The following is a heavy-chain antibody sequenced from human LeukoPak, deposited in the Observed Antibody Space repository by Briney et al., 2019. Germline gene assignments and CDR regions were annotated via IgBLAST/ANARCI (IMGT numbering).Heavy chain of an antibody. CDR2: ISFDGSNK. CDR3: AKDLLRDRWFGES. J-gene: IGHJ5*02. CDR1: AFTFRSYG. Sequence: GRSLRLSCAASAFTFRSYGMHWVRQAPGKGLEWVAVISFDGSNKYYADSVKGRFTISRDNSKNTLYLQMDSLRPEDTAVYYCAKDLLRDRWFGESWGQGTLVTVSS. V-gene: IGHV3-30*18. D-gene: IGHD3-10*01.